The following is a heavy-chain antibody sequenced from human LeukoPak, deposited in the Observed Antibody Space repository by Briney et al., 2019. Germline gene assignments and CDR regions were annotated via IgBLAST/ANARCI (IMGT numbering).Heavy chain of an antibody. V-gene: IGHV1-69*05. J-gene: IGHJ4*02. Sequence: SVKVSCKASGGTFSSHGINWVRQAPGQGLEWMARIIPIFGTTNYAQKFQGRVTITTDESTSTAYMGLNSLRSEDTAVYYCAREPSSDSSGYYDYWGQGTLVTVSS. D-gene: IGHD3-22*01. CDR2: IIPIFGTT. CDR1: GGTFSSHG. CDR3: AREPSSDSSGYYDY.